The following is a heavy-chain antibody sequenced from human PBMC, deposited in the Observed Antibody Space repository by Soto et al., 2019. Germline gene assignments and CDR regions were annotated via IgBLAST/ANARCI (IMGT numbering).Heavy chain of an antibody. Sequence: ASVKVSCKASGYTFTSYDINWLRQATGQGLEWMGWMNPNSGNTGYAQKFQGRVTMTRNTSISTAYMELSSLRSEDTAVYYCARGRWYDFWSGYSNDAFDIWGQGTMVTVSS. CDR2: MNPNSGNT. CDR1: GYTFTSYD. J-gene: IGHJ3*02. V-gene: IGHV1-8*01. D-gene: IGHD3-3*01. CDR3: ARGRWYDFWSGYSNDAFDI.